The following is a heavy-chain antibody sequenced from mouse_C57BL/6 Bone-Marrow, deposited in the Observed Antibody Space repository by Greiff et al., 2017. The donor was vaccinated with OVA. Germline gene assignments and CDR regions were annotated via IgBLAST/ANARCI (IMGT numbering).Heavy chain of an antibody. Sequence: VQLQQSGPELVKPGASVKISCKASGYSFTDYYMNWVKQSTGKSLEWIGVINPNYGTTNYNQKFKGKATLTVDQSSSTAYMQLNSLTSEDSAVYYCARWLHLYWYFDVWGTGTTVTVSS. J-gene: IGHJ1*03. CDR2: INPNYGTT. V-gene: IGHV1-39*01. CDR1: GYSFTDYY. D-gene: IGHD2-2*01. CDR3: ARWLHLYWYFDV.